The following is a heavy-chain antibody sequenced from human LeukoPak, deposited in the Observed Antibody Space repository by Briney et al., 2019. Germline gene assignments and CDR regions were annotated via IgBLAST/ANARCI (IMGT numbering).Heavy chain of an antibody. Sequence: GGSLRLSCAASGFTFSSYGMHWVRQAPGKGLEWVGFIRSKAYGGTTEYAASVKGRFTISRDDSKSIAYLQMNSLKTEDTAVYYCTSMDVLLWFGESEHIFDYRGQGTLVTVSS. CDR3: TSMDVLLWFGESEHIFDY. CDR1: GFTFSSYG. V-gene: IGHV3-49*04. J-gene: IGHJ4*02. CDR2: IRSKAYGGTT. D-gene: IGHD3-10*01.